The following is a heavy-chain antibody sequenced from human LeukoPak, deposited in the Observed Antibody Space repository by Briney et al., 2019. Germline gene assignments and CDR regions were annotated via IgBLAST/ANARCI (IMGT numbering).Heavy chain of an antibody. V-gene: IGHV4-38-2*02. CDR2: IYHSGST. CDR1: GYSISSGYY. Sequence: SETLSLTCTGSGYSISSGYYWGWIRQPPGKGLEWIGNIYHSGSTFYNPSLKSRVTISVDTSKNQFSLKLSSVTAADTAVYYCARVLWFGEPPSDYWGQGTLVTVSS. D-gene: IGHD3-10*01. CDR3: ARVLWFGEPPSDY. J-gene: IGHJ4*02.